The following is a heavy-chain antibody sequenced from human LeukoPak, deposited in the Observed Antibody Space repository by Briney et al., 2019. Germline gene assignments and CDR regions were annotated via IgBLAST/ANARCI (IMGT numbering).Heavy chain of an antibody. CDR3: ARDHPSRGYYRPYYGMDV. J-gene: IGHJ6*04. D-gene: IGHD3-3*01. CDR2: IYYSGST. V-gene: IGHV4-61*01. CDR1: GGSFSSGSYY. Sequence: SETLSLTCTVSGGSFSSGSYYWRWLRQPPGTGLEWVGYIYYSGSTNYNPSLKSRVTISVDTSKNQFSLKLSSVTAADTAVYYCARDHPSRGYYRPYYGMDVWGKGTTVTVSS.